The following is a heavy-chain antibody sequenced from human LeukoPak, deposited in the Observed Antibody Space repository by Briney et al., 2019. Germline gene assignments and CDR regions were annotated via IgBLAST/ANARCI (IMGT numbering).Heavy chain of an antibody. CDR3: AREVGFYYYIDV. V-gene: IGHV3-13*01. J-gene: IGHJ6*03. Sequence: GGSLRLSCAASGFTFSSHDMYWVRQATGEGLEWVSGVGTAGDTHYADSVQGRFTISRDTAKNSLYLQMNSLRAGDTAVYYCAREVGFYYYIDVWGKGTTVIVSS. CDR1: GFTFSSHD. CDR2: VGTAGDT. D-gene: IGHD1-26*01.